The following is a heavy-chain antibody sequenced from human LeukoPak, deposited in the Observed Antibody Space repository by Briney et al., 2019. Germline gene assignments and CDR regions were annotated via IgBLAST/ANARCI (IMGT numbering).Heavy chain of an antibody. Sequence: ASVKVSCKASGYSFTAYYLHWVRQAPGQGLDWMGWINPKSGDTNYAQKFQGRVTMTRDTSISTAYMELTRLRSDDTAVYYCGSLYCDTSGDVFNSWGQGTLVTVSS. D-gene: IGHD3-22*01. CDR3: GSLYCDTSGDVFNS. CDR2: INPKSGDT. V-gene: IGHV1-2*02. CDR1: GYSFTAYY. J-gene: IGHJ4*02.